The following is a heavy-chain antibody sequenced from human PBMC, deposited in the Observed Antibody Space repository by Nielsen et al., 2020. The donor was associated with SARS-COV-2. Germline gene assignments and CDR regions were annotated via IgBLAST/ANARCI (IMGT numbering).Heavy chain of an antibody. CDR2: ISYSGST. CDR3: ARWFMGGGFDY. J-gene: IGHJ4*02. Sequence: SETLSLTCTVSGGSISSYYWGWIRQPPGKGLEWIGSISYSGSTYYNPSLKSRVAISEDTSKNQFSLKLISVTAADTAVFYCARWFMGGGFDYWGQGSLVTVSS. D-gene: IGHD3-10*01. V-gene: IGHV4-59*05. CDR1: GGSISSYY.